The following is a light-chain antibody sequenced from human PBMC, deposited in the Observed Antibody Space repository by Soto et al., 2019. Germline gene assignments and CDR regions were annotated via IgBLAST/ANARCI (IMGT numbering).Light chain of an antibody. CDR2: SAS. CDR3: QQYVSSPWA. V-gene: IGKV3-20*01. J-gene: IGKJ1*01. Sequence: EIVMTQSPATLSVSPGERATPSCRASQSVSSSLAWYQHKPGQAPRLLIYSASRRATGIPDRFTGSGSGTDFTLTISRLEPEDFAVYYCQQYVSSPWASGQGTKVDIK. CDR1: QSVSSS.